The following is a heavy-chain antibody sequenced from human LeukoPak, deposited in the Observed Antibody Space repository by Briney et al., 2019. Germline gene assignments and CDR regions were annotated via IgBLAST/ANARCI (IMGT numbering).Heavy chain of an antibody. V-gene: IGHV3-30*18. D-gene: IGHD3-10*01. Sequence: GKSLRLSCEASGLIFSNYGMHWVRQAPGKGLEWVAVISYDGSNKYYADSVKGRFTISRDNSKNTLYLQMNSLRAEDTAVYYCAKESLSTVRGAPYYMDVWGKGTTVTVSS. J-gene: IGHJ6*03. CDR1: GLIFSNYG. CDR3: AKESLSTVRGAPYYMDV. CDR2: ISYDGSNK.